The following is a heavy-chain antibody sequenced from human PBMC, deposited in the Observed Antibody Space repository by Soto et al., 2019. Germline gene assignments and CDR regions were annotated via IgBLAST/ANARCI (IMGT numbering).Heavy chain of an antibody. CDR2: ISSSSSYI. V-gene: IGHV3-21*01. Sequence: GGSLRLSCAASGFTFSSYSMNWVRQAPGKGLEWVSSISSSSSYIYYADSVKGRFTISRDNAKNSLYLQMNSLRAEDTAVYYCARSRYCTNGVCYLQTRYYYYYYMDVWGKGTTVTVSS. D-gene: IGHD2-8*01. CDR1: GFTFSSYS. J-gene: IGHJ6*03. CDR3: ARSRYCTNGVCYLQTRYYYYYYMDV.